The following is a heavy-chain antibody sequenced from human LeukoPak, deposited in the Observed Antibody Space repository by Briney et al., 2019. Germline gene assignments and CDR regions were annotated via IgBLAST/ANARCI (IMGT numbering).Heavy chain of an antibody. CDR1: GGSISSYY. CDR3: ARVPGDY. D-gene: IGHD2-2*01. CDR2: IYYSGST. V-gene: IGHV4-59*01. J-gene: IGHJ4*02. Sequence: SETLSLTCTVSGGSISSYYWSWIRQPPGKGLEWIGYIYYSGSTNYNPSLKSRVTISVDTSKNQFSLKLSSVTAADTAVYYCARVPGDYWGQGTLVTVSS.